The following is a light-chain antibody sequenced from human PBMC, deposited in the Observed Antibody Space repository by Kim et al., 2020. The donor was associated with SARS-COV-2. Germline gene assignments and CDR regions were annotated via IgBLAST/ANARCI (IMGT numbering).Light chain of an antibody. V-gene: IGKV2-28*01. CDR3: MQALQTPLS. J-gene: IGKJ4*01. Sequence: DIVMTQSPVSLPVTPGEPASISCRSSQSLIDSHGNNYLDWYLQKSGQSPQLLIYLGSNRASGVPDRFSGSGSGTDFTLKISRVEAEDVGVYYCMQALQTPLSFGGGTKVDIK. CDR2: LGS. CDR1: QSLIDSHGNNY.